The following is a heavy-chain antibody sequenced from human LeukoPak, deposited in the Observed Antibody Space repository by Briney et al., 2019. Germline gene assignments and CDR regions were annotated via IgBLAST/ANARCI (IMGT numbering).Heavy chain of an antibody. CDR2: ISWNSGSI. V-gene: IGHV3-9*01. CDR1: FTFDDYA. J-gene: IGHJ4*02. Sequence: FTFDDYAMHWVRQAPGKGLEWVSGISWNSGSIGYADSVKGRFTISRDNAKNSLYLQMNSLRAEDTALYYCAKDRGAVTTSRFGYWGQGTLVTVSS. CDR3: AKDRGAVTTSRFGY. D-gene: IGHD4-4*01.